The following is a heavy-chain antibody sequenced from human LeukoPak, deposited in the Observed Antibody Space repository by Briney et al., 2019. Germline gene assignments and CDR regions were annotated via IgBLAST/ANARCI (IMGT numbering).Heavy chain of an antibody. D-gene: IGHD3-10*01. J-gene: IGHJ3*02. Sequence: GGSLRLSCAASGLTFSNYAMSWVRQAPGKGLEWVSSISGSSGSTHYADSVKGRFTISRDNSKSTMYLQVNSLRAEDTAVYHCAKGSTYFYGSGTSDDAFDIWGQGTMVTVSS. CDR1: GLTFSNYA. V-gene: IGHV3-23*01. CDR2: ISGSSGST. CDR3: AKGSTYFYGSGTSDDAFDI.